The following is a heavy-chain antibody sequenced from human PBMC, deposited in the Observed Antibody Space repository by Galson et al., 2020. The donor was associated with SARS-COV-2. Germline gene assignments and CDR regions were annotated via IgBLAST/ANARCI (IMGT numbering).Heavy chain of an antibody. Sequence: GGSLRLSCAASGFTFSSYAMSWVRQAPGKGLEWVPAISGSGGSTYYADSVKGRFTISRDNSKNTRYLQMNSLRAEDTAVYYCAKEWVRHDYGDYMDYWGQGTLVTVSS. CDR1: GFTFSSYA. V-gene: IGHV3-23*01. CDR2: ISGSGGST. CDR3: AKEWVRHDYGDYMDY. J-gene: IGHJ4*02. D-gene: IGHD4-17*01.